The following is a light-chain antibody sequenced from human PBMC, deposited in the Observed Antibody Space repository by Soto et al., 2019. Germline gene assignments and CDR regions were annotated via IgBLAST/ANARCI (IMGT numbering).Light chain of an antibody. V-gene: IGLV2-8*01. J-gene: IGLJ1*01. CDR3: SSYAGNYNIV. CDR2: EVS. Sequence: QSALTQPPSASGSPGQSVTLSCTGTSSDVGGYNYVSWYQQHPGKAPKLMIYEVSKRPSGVPDRFSGSKSVNTASLTVSGLQAEDEADYYCSSYAGNYNIVFGTGTKLTVL. CDR1: SSDVGGYNY.